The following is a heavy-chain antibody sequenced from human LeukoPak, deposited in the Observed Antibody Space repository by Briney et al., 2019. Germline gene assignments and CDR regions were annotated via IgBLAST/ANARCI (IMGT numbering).Heavy chain of an antibody. CDR3: ARVDLARGWVDT. D-gene: IGHD3-10*01. Sequence: SQTLSLTCAISGDSVSSNSGSWNWIRQSPSRGLEWLGRTYYRSKWYNDYAVSVQSRITINPDTSKNQFSLQLSSVTPEDTAVYFCARVDLARGWVDTWGQGTMVTVSS. J-gene: IGHJ3*02. CDR1: GDSVSSNSGS. V-gene: IGHV6-1*01. CDR2: TYYRSKWYN.